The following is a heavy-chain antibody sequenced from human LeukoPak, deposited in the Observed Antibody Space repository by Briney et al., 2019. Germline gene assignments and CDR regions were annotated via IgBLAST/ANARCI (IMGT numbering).Heavy chain of an antibody. CDR3: ARDGV. Sequence: SETLSLTCTVSGGSISSSSYYWGWIRQPPGKGLEWIGSIYYSGSTYYNPSLKSRVTISVDTSKNQFSLKLSSVTATDTAVYYCARDGVWGKGTTVTVYS. CDR1: GGSISSSSYY. CDR2: IYYSGST. J-gene: IGHJ6*04. V-gene: IGHV4-39*07.